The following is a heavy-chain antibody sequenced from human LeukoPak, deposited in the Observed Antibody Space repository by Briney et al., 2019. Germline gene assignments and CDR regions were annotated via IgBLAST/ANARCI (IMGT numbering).Heavy chain of an antibody. D-gene: IGHD3-16*01. CDR3: ARDEVILRTFDI. CDR2: IYHSGST. J-gene: IGHJ3*02. CDR1: GGSISSGGYY. Sequence: SQTLSLTCTVSGGSISSGGYYWSWIRQPPGKGLEWIGYIYHSGSTYYNPSLKSRVTISVDRSKNQFSLKLSSVTAADTAVYYCARDEVILRTFDIWGQGTMVTVSS. V-gene: IGHV4-30-2*01.